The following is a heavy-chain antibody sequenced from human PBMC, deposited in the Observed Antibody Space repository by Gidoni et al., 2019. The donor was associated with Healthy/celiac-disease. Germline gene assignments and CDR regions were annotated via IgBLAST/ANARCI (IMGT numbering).Heavy chain of an antibody. J-gene: IGHJ4*02. CDR3: AREGAVAMFDY. CDR1: GFTFSSYG. D-gene: IGHD6-19*01. Sequence: QVQLVESGGGVVQPGRSLRLSCAASGFTFSSYGMHWVRQAPGKGLEWVAVIWYDGSNKYYADSVKGRFTISRDNSKNTLYLQMNSLRAEDTAVYYCAREGAVAMFDYWGQGTLVTVSS. V-gene: IGHV3-33*01. CDR2: IWYDGSNK.